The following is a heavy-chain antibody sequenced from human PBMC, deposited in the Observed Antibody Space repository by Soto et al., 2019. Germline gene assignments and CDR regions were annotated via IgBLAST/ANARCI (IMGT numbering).Heavy chain of an antibody. V-gene: IGHV1-18*01. D-gene: IGHD4-17*01. CDR1: GYTFTASG. CDR3: ARWDDYGASDQYHFDQ. Sequence: GSVKVSCKASGYTFTASGISWVRQAPGQGLEWMGWTSIYNGHTEYSPKFLGRVVMTTDTSAGTAYLELKSLRPDDAALYYCARWDDYGASDQYHFDQWGQGTLVTVSS. CDR2: TSIYNGHT. J-gene: IGHJ4*02.